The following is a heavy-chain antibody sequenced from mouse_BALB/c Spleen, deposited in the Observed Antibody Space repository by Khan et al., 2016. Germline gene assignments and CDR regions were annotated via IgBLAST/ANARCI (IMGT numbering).Heavy chain of an antibody. CDR1: GYAFTSYN. J-gene: IGHJ2*01. V-gene: IGHV1S135*01. D-gene: IGHD1-1*01. CDR2: IDPYNGGT. CDR3: AREGITTVVAKGLDY. Sequence: VQLQQSGPELVKPGASVKVSCKASGYAFTSYNMYWVKQSHGKSLEWIGYIDPYNGGTSYNQKFTGKATLTVDKSSSTAYMHLNSLTSEDSAVDYCAREGITTVVAKGLDYWGQGTTLTVSS.